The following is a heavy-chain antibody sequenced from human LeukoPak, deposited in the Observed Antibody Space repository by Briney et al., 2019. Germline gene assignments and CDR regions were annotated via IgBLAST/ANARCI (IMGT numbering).Heavy chain of an antibody. J-gene: IGHJ6*03. CDR3: ARCSELRIGYCSSTSCYTGYYYYMDV. CDR1: GGSFSGYY. D-gene: IGHD2-2*02. Sequence: PSETLSLTCAVYGGSFSGYYWSWIRQPPGKGLEWIGEINHSGSTNYNPSLKSRVTISVDTSKNQFSLKLSSVTAADTAVYYCARCSELRIGYCSSTSCYTGYYYYMDVCGKGTTVTVSS. CDR2: INHSGST. V-gene: IGHV4-34*01.